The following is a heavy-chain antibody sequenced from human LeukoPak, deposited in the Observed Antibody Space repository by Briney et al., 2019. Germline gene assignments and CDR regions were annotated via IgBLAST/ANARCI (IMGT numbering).Heavy chain of an antibody. D-gene: IGHD1-26*01. Sequence: GGSLRLSCAASGFTVSSNYMSWVRQAPGKGPEWVSVIYSGGSTYYADSVKGRFTISRDNSKNTLYLQMNSLRAEDTAVYYCARETKELLDAFDIWGQGTMVTVSS. CDR1: GFTVSSNY. CDR3: ARETKELLDAFDI. V-gene: IGHV3-53*01. J-gene: IGHJ3*02. CDR2: IYSGGST.